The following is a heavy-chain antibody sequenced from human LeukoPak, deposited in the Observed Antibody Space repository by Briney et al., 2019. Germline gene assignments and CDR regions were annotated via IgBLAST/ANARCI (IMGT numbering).Heavy chain of an antibody. Sequence: GGSLRLSCAASGFTFSSYSMNWVRQAPGKGLEWVSYISSSSSTIYYADSVKGRFTISRDNAKNSLYLQMNSLRAEDTAVYYCARDGTYDSSGYYYQKSEGRFDYWGQGTLVTVSS. D-gene: IGHD3-22*01. CDR2: ISSSSSTI. J-gene: IGHJ4*02. CDR3: ARDGTYDSSGYYYQKSEGRFDY. CDR1: GFTFSSYS. V-gene: IGHV3-48*01.